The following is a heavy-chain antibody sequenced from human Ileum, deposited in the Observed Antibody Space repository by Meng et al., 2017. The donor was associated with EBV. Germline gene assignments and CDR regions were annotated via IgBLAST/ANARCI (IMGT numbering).Heavy chain of an antibody. D-gene: IGHD1-7*01. J-gene: IGHJ4*02. V-gene: IGHV1-3*01. CDR1: GYNCSSFVYV. CDR2: INAGNGNT. Sequence: QRVQDGAESKKLGAAVKVSCKASGYNCSSFVYVIHWVRQAPGQRPEWMGWINAGNGNTKYSEQFRGRSTITRDTSANTAYMEVSSLKSEDTAVYFCARGPLPVSWNYVPFDYWGQGTLVTVSS. CDR3: ARGPLPVSWNYVPFDY.